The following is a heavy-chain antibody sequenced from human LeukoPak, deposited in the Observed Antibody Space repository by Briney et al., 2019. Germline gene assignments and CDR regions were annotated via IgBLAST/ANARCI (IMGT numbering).Heavy chain of an antibody. D-gene: IGHD5-12*01. V-gene: IGHV1-69*04. CDR3: VRVGGYSGYDFDY. J-gene: IGHJ4*02. CDR2: IIPILGIA. CDR1: GGTFSSYA. Sequence: ASVKVSCKASGGTFSSYAISWVRQAPGQGLEWMGRIIPILGIANYAQKFQGRVTITADKSTSTAYMELSSLRSEDTAVYYCVRVGGYSGYDFDYWGQGTLVTVSS.